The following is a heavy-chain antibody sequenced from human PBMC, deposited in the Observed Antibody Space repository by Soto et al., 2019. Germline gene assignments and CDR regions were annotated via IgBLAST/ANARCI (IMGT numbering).Heavy chain of an antibody. D-gene: IGHD3-10*01. CDR2: IYYSGDT. Sequence: PSETLSLTCTVSGDSISGYYWSWIRQPPGKGLELIGNIYYSGDTNYNPSLKSRVTISVDTSKNQVSLSLSSVTAADTAVYYCARESAGSGKNNWFDPWGQGTLVTVSS. J-gene: IGHJ5*02. CDR3: ARESAGSGKNNWFDP. V-gene: IGHV4-59*12. CDR1: GDSISGYY.